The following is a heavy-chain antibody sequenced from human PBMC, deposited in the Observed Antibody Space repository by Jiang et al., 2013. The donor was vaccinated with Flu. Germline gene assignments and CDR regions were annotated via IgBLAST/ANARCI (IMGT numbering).Heavy chain of an antibody. J-gene: IGHJ6*03. V-gene: IGHV3-23*01. CDR1: GFTFSSYA. Sequence: QLLESGGGLVQPGGSLRLSCAASGFTFSSYAMSWVRQAPGKGLEWVSAISGSGGSTYYADSVKGRFTISRDNSKNTLYLQMNSLRAEDTAVYYCASRHYYYYYMDVWGKGTTVTVSS. CDR2: ISGSGGST. CDR3: ASRHYYYYYMDV.